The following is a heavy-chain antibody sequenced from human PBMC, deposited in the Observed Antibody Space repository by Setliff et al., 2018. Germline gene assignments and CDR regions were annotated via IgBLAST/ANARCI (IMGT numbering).Heavy chain of an antibody. CDR1: GFTFSNYA. Sequence: GESLRLSCVASGFTFSNYAMSWVRQAPGKGLEWVSAISGSGAISYADSVKGRFTVSRDNSKNTLYLQMNSLRGEDTAVYYCAKDTGYYFDYWGQGTLVTVSS. J-gene: IGHJ4*02. V-gene: IGHV3-23*01. CDR2: ISGSGAI. CDR3: AKDTGYYFDY. D-gene: IGHD4-4*01.